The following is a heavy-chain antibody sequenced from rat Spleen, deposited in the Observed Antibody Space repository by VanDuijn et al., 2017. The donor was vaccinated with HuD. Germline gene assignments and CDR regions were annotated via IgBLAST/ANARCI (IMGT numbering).Heavy chain of an antibody. J-gene: IGHJ2*01. CDR1: GFTFSDFY. CDR2: ITYDGSST. V-gene: IGHV5-7*01. CDR3: ARHDYGGSFDV. Sequence: EVQLVETGGGLVQPGRSLKLSCVASGFTFSDFYMAWVRQAPNKGLEWVASITYDGSSTYYRDSVEGRLTISRDNAKSTLYLQMDSLRSEDTATYYCARHDYGGSFDVWGQGVVVTVSS. D-gene: IGHD1-11*01.